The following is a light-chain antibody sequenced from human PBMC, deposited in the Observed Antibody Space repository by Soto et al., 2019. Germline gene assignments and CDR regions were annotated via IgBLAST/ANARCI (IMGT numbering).Light chain of an antibody. CDR1: QSVSSS. CDR2: GAS. CDR3: QQYHNWPTWT. V-gene: IGKV3-15*01. J-gene: IGKJ1*01. Sequence: EIALTQFPATLSLSPGERATLSCGASQSVSSSYLAWYQQKPGQAPRLLIYGASTRATGIPARFSGSGPGTEFTLTITSLQSEDVAVYYGQQYHNWPTWTFGPGTKVDIK.